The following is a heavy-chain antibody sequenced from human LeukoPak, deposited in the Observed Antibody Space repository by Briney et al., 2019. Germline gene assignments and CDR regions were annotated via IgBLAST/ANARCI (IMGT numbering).Heavy chain of an antibody. D-gene: IGHD3-10*01. CDR2: VYFSGTT. Sequence: SETLSLTCTVSGGSISSGSYYWSWIRQPAGKGLEWIGAVYFSGTTYYNPSLKGPVTVSVDKSKNQFSLKLSSLTAADTAVYYGVIYGWGSQLWGQGTLVTVSS. J-gene: IGHJ4*02. CDR1: GGSISSGSYY. V-gene: IGHV4-61*02. CDR3: VIYGWGSQL.